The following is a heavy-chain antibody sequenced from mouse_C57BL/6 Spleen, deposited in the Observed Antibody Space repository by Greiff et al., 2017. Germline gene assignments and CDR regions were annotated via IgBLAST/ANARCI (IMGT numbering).Heavy chain of an antibody. V-gene: IGHV1-64*01. CDR3: ARGSDGYYWYFDV. Sequence: VQLQQPGAELVKPGASVKLSCKASGYTFTSYWMHWVKQRPGQGLEWIGMIHPNSGSTNYNEKFKSKATLTVDKSSSTAYMQLSSLTSEDSAVYDCARGSDGYYWYFDVWGTGTTVTVSS. CDR1: GYTFTSYW. J-gene: IGHJ1*03. D-gene: IGHD2-3*01. CDR2: IHPNSGST.